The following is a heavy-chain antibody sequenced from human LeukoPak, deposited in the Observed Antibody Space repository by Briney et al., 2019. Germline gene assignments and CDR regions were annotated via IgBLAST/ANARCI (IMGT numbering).Heavy chain of an antibody. V-gene: IGHV4-59*01. CDR3: ARVYYSSSYDYWYFDL. D-gene: IGHD6-13*01. J-gene: IGHJ2*01. CDR1: GGSISSYY. Sequence: PSETLSLTCTVSGGSISSYYWSWIRQPPGKGVEWIGYIYYSGSTNYNPSLKSRVTISVDTSKNQFSLKLSSVTAADTAVYYCARVYYSSSYDYWYFDLWGRGTLVTVSS. CDR2: IYYSGST.